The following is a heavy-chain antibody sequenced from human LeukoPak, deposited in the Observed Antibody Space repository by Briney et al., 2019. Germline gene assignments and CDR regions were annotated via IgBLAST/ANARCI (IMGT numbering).Heavy chain of an antibody. D-gene: IGHD5-12*01. CDR3: AKYRHDMARIFDY. J-gene: IGHJ4*02. Sequence: PSETLSLTCTVSGGSISSYYWSWIRQPPGKGLEWIGYIYNSGSTNYNPSLKSRVTISVDTSKNQLSLKVRSVTAADTAVYYCAKYRHDMARIFDYWGQGTLVTVSS. CDR2: IYNSGST. V-gene: IGHV4-59*01. CDR1: GGSISSYY.